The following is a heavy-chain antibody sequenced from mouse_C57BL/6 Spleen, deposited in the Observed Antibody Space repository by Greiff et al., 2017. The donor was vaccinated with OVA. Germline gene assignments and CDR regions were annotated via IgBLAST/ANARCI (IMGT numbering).Heavy chain of an antibody. J-gene: IGHJ3*01. V-gene: IGHV3-6*01. CDR1: GYSITSGYY. CDR3: ARGDYYGLAWFAY. D-gene: IGHD1-1*01. CDR2: ISYDGSN. Sequence: EVKLVESGPGLVKPSQSLSLTCSVTGYSITSGYYWNWIRQFPGNKLEWMGYISYDGSNNYNPSLKNRISITRDTSKNQFFLKLNSVTTEDTATYYCARGDYYGLAWFAYWGQGTLVTVSA.